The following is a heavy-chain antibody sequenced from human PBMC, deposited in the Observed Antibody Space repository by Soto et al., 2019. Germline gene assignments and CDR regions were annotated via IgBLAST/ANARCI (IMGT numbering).Heavy chain of an antibody. J-gene: IGHJ6*02. D-gene: IGHD5-12*01. CDR2: IIPIFGTA. CDR3: ARVPLPGYEKGLLYYYYGMDV. Sequence: ASVKVSCKASGGTFSSYAISWVRQAPGQGLEWMGGIIPIFGTANYAQKFQGRVTITADESTSTAYMELSSLRSEDTAVYYCARVPLPGYEKGLLYYYYGMDVWGQGTTVTVSS. V-gene: IGHV1-69*13. CDR1: GGTFSSYA.